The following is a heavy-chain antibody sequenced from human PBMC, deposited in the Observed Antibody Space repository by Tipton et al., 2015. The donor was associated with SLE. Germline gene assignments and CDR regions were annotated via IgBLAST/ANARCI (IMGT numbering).Heavy chain of an antibody. CDR2: IYDTETT. J-gene: IGHJ3*02. Sequence: TLSLTCTVSGGSISSGNYYWTWIRQHPGKGLEWIGYIYDTETTYYNPSLKSRVTMSIDRSKNHFSLRLRSVSAADTAIYYCARPAVYGDSRGGFDIWGQGTMVTVSS. V-gene: IGHV4-31*03. D-gene: IGHD4-17*01. CDR1: GGSISSGNYY. CDR3: ARPAVYGDSRGGFDI.